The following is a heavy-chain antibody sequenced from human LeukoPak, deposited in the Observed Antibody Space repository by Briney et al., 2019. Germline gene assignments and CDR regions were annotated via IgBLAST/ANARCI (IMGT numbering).Heavy chain of an antibody. J-gene: IGHJ6*03. CDR1: GGSISSYY. V-gene: IGHV4-4*09. CDR3: ARHRNYYDSSGYYYYYYMDV. D-gene: IGHD3-22*01. Sequence: SETLFLTCTVSGGSISSYYWSWIRQPPGKGLEWIGYIYTSGSTNYNPSLKSRVTISVDTSKNQFSLKLSSVTAADTAVYYCARHRNYYDSSGYYYYYYMDVWGKGTTVTVSS. CDR2: IYTSGST.